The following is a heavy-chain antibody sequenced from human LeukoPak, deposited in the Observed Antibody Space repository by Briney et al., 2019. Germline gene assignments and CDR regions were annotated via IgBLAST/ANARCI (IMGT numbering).Heavy chain of an antibody. J-gene: IGHJ4*02. D-gene: IGHD6-19*01. Sequence: PSETLSLTCTVSGDSVSSYYWSWIRQPPGKGLRWIGYISYGGSTNYNPSLKSRVTVSVDSSKNQFSLRLTSVTAADTALYYCARGSDSSGWRRFDYWGQGILVTVSS. CDR2: ISYGGST. V-gene: IGHV4-59*02. CDR1: GDSVSSYY. CDR3: ARGSDSSGWRRFDY.